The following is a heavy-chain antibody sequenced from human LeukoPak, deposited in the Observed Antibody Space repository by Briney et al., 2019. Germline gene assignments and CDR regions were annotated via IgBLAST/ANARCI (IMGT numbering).Heavy chain of an antibody. D-gene: IGHD3-22*01. J-gene: IGHJ4*02. CDR2: IYLSGTT. Sequence: SGTLSLTCTVSGDSINSLDLWSWVRQPPGKGLEWIGEIYLSGTTHSNPSVKSRVTISIDKSKNQFFLNLSSVTAADTAVYYCAGLVGRYSSGLYYYYFDYWGQGTLVTVSS. CDR3: AGLVGRYSSGLYYYYFDY. V-gene: IGHV4-4*02. CDR1: GDSINSLDL.